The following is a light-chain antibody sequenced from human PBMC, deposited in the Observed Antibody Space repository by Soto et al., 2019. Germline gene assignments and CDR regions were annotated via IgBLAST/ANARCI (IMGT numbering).Light chain of an antibody. CDR3: QQYSYFAT. J-gene: IGKJ1*01. Sequence: DIQMTQSPSTLSASVGDRVIITCRDSQSISSWLTWYQQKAGQAPKLLIYKASIVESGVPSRFSGSGSGTEFTLTISSLQPDDSATYYCQQYSYFATFGQGTRVEVK. CDR1: QSISSW. V-gene: IGKV1-5*03. CDR2: KAS.